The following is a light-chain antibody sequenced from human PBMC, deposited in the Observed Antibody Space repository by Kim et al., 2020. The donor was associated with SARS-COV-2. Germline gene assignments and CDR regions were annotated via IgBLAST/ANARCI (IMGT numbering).Light chain of an antibody. CDR3: LLYYGDAYV. V-gene: IGLV7-43*01. CDR1: TWASTKYPL. Sequence: PGRTVTSTFASSTWASTKYPLPNWVPPKPGKPPRVLYYWNCKKPPRTPAPFSGSLLGGKAALTLSGVQPEDEAEYYCLLYYGDAYVFGTGTKVTVL. J-gene: IGLJ1*01. CDR2: WNC.